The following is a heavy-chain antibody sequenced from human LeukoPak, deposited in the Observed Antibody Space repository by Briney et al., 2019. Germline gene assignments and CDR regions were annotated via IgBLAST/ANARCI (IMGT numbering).Heavy chain of an antibody. J-gene: IGHJ6*03. V-gene: IGHV4-39*07. D-gene: IGHD3-9*01. CDR1: GGSISSSSYY. Sequence: PSETLSLTCTVSGGSISSSSYYWGWIRQPPGKGLEWIGSIYHSGSTYYNPSLKSRVTISVDTSRNQFSLNLSSVTAADTAVYYCASSILTDYYSYFYYMDVWGKGTTVTISS. CDR2: IYHSGST. CDR3: ASSILTDYYSYFYYMDV.